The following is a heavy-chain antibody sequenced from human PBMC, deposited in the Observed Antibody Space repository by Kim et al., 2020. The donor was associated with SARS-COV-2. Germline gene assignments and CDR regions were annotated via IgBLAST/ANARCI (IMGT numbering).Heavy chain of an antibody. CDR2: TYYRSKWYN. CDR3: ARGQHSGFDY. CDR1: GDSVSRDGVA. J-gene: IGHJ4*02. Sequence: SQTLSLTCAISGDSVSRDGVAWNWIRQSPSRGLEWLGRTYYRSKWYNAYALSVKSRIIINPETSKNQFSLQLNSLTPEDTAVYYCARGQHSGFDYWGQGA. V-gene: IGHV6-1*01.